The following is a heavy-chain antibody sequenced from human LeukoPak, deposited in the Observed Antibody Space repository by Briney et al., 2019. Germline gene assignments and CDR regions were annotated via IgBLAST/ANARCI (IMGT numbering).Heavy chain of an antibody. CDR3: ALWPEKLGY. J-gene: IGHJ4*02. CDR2: ISGSGGST. V-gene: IGHV3-23*01. Sequence: GGSLRLSCAASGFTFSSYAMSWVRQAPGKGLEWVSAISGSGGSTYYADSVKGRFTISRDNSKDTLYLLMNSLRAEDTAVYYCALWPEKLGYWGQGTLVTVSS. CDR1: GFTFSSYA. D-gene: IGHD6-13*01.